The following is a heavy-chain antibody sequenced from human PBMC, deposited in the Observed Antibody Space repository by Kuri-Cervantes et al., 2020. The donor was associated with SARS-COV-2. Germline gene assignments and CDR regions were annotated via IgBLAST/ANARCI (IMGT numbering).Heavy chain of an antibody. J-gene: IGHJ4*02. CDR2: IDSSSYYI. CDR1: GFTFSGYS. Sequence: GESLKISCAASGFTFSGYSMYWIRQAPGRGLEWVASIDSSSYYIYHADSVKGRLTISRDNAKTSVYLQMNSLKVEDTAVYYCAREEGGELGEAFDYWGQGNLVTVSS. D-gene: IGHD7-27*01. CDR3: AREEGGELGEAFDY. V-gene: IGHV3-21*01.